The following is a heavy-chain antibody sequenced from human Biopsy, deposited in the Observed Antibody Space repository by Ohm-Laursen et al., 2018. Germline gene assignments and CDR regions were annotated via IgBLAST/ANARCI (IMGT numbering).Heavy chain of an antibody. V-gene: IGHV4-34*08. CDR3: GNEVHGRDY. CDR2: INQAGTT. D-gene: IGHD2-15*01. J-gene: IGHJ4*02. CDR1: GKTFSECQ. Sequence: SLSCTAGVYGKTFSECQWSGIGRPPGKGLEWIGQINQAGTTNYNPSLKSRVSISADASKYEFSLRLTSVTAADTAVYLCGNEVHGRDYWGLGAQVTVSS.